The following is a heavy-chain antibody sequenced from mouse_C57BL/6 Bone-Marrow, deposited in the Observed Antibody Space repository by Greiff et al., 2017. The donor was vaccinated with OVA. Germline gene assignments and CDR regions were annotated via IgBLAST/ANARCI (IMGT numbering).Heavy chain of an antibody. D-gene: IGHD1-1*01. CDR3: ARSPTVVAFYWYFDV. CDR1: GYTFTSYW. V-gene: IGHV1-72*01. CDR2: IDPNSGGT. Sequence: QVQLQQPGAELVKPGASVKLSCKASGYTFTSYWMHWVKQRPGRGLEWIGRIDPNSGGTKYNEKFKSKATLTVDKPSSTAYMQLSSLTSEDSAVYYCARSPTVVAFYWYFDVWGTGTTVTVSS. J-gene: IGHJ1*03.